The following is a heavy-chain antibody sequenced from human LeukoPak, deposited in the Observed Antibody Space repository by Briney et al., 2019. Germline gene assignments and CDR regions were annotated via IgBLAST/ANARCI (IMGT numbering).Heavy chain of an antibody. J-gene: IGHJ6*03. CDR2: INHSGST. D-gene: IGHD6-6*01. V-gene: IGHV4-34*01. CDR1: GGSFSGYY. Sequence: PSETLSLTCAVYGGSFSGYYWSWIRQPPGKGLEWIGEINHSGSTNYNPSLKSRVTISVDTSENQFSLKLSSVTAADTAVYYCATRYSSSSGPHYYYYMDVWGKGTTVTVSS. CDR3: ATRYSSSSGPHYYYYMDV.